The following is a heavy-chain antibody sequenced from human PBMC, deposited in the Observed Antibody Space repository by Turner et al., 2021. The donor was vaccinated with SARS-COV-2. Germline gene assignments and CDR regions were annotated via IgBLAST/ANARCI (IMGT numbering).Heavy chain of an antibody. J-gene: IGHJ4*02. Sequence: EVQLVESGGGLVKPGGSLRLSCAASGFTFSSYGMNWVRQAPGKGLEWVSSISSSSSYIYYADSLKGRFTISRNNAKNSVYLQMNSLRAEDTAVYYCAKMASSSWYFDYWGQGTLVTVSS. CDR3: AKMASSSWYFDY. D-gene: IGHD6-13*01. CDR1: GFTFSSYG. V-gene: IGHV3-21*06. CDR2: ISSSSSYI.